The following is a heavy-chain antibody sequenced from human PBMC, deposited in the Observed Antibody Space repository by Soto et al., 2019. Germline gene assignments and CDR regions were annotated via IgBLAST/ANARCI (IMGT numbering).Heavy chain of an antibody. V-gene: IGHV4-34*01. Sequence: SETLSLTCAVYGGSFSGYYWSWIRQPPGKGLEWIGEINHSGSTNYNPSLKSRVTISVDTSKNQFSLKLSSVTAADTAVYYCWVTTEDYYHYGMDVWGQGTTVTVSS. CDR3: WVTTEDYYHYGMDV. D-gene: IGHD4-4*01. CDR2: INHSGST. J-gene: IGHJ6*02. CDR1: GGSFSGYY.